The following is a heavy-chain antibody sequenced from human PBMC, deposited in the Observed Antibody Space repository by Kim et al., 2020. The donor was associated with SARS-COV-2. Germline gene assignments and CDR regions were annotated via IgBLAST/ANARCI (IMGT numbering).Heavy chain of an antibody. D-gene: IGHD2-21*02. CDR1: GFTFSSYE. V-gene: IGHV3-48*03. CDR3: AREVSTPLLADCLDY. J-gene: IGHJ4*02. Sequence: GGSLRLSCAASGFTFSSYEMNWVRQAPGKGLEWVSYISSSGSTIYYADSVKGRFTISRDNAKNSLYLQMNSLRAEDTAVYYCAREVSTPLLADCLDYWGQGTLVTVSS. CDR2: ISSSGSTI.